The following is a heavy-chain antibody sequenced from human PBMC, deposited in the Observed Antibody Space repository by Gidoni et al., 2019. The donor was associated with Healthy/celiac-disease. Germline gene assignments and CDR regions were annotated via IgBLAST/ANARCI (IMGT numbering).Heavy chain of an antibody. Sequence: HVQLQQWGAGLLKPSETLSLTCAVSCGSFSGYYWSWIRQPPGKGLAWIGESSHSGVSNYNPSLKSRVTISVDTSKNQISRKLSSVTAADTAVYYCARGLYGDQAFGYWGQGTLVTVSS. CDR2: SSHSGVS. CDR3: ARGLYGDQAFGY. V-gene: IGHV4-34*01. CDR1: CGSFSGYY. D-gene: IGHD4-17*01. J-gene: IGHJ4*02.